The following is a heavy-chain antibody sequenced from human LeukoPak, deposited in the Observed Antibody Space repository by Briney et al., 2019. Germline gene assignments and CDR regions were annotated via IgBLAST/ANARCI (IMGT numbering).Heavy chain of an antibody. D-gene: IGHD3-10*01. V-gene: IGHV3-48*01. Sequence: PGGSLRLSCAASGFTFSSYSMNWVRQAPGKGLEWVSYISNSSSTIYYADSVKGRFTISRDNAKNSLYLQMNSLRAEDTAVYYCARDDYYGSGSFDYWGQGTLVTVSS. J-gene: IGHJ4*02. CDR3: ARDDYYGSGSFDY. CDR2: ISNSSSTI. CDR1: GFTFSSYS.